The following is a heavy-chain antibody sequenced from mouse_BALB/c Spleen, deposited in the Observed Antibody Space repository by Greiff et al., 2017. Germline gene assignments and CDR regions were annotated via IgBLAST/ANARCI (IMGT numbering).Heavy chain of an antibody. CDR1: GYTFTSYN. Sequence: QVQLQQSGAELVKPGASVKMSCKASGYTFTSYNMHWVKQTPGQGLEWIGAIYPGNGDTSYNQKFKGKATLTADKSSSTAYMQLSSLTSEDSAVYYCARPLITTDAMDYWGQGTSVTVSS. CDR2: IYPGNGDT. J-gene: IGHJ4*01. V-gene: IGHV1-12*01. D-gene: IGHD1-1*01. CDR3: ARPLITTDAMDY.